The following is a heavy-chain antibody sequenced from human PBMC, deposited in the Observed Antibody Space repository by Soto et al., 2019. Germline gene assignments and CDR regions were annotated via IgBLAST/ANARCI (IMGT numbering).Heavy chain of an antibody. D-gene: IGHD3-10*01. J-gene: IGHJ4*02. CDR1: GGPFSAFF. V-gene: IGHV4-34*01. Sequence: QVQLQQGGAGLLKPSETLSLTCTVSGGPFSAFFWSWIRQPPGKGLEWIGEINHRGSTQHNTSLNRRVSMSVDPSKILFTLKLTSVTAADTAVYSCARGSRIALVSGAGTYHVFDYWGQGDLVAVSS. CDR3: ARGSRIALVSGAGTYHVFDY. CDR2: INHRGST.